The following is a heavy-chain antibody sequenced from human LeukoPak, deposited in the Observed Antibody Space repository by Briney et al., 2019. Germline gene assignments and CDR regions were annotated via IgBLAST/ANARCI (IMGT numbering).Heavy chain of an antibody. CDR2: IYYSGNS. J-gene: IGHJ5*02. D-gene: IGHD2-15*01. CDR3: ATRSTGVAATFRS. CDR1: GGSISSYG. V-gene: IGHV4-59*01. Sequence: SETLSLTCTVSGGSISSYGWNWIRQPPGKGLEWIGYIYYSGNSNYNPSLKSRVTISADTSKNEFSLKLSSVTAADTAIYYCATRSTGVAATFRSWPQGHLVTVSS.